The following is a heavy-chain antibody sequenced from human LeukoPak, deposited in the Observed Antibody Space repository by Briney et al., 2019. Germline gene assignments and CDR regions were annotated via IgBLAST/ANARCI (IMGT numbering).Heavy chain of an antibody. J-gene: IGHJ6*02. V-gene: IGHV4-59*08. CDR1: GGSISSYY. D-gene: IGHD4-17*01. CDR2: TYYSGST. CDR3: ARLRSDYGDYIDYYYGMDV. Sequence: SETLSLTCTVSGGSISSYYWSWIRQPPGKGLEWIGYTYYSGSTNYNPSPKSRVTISVDTSKNQFSLKLSSVTAADTAVYYCARLRSDYGDYIDYYYGMDVWGQGTTVTVSS.